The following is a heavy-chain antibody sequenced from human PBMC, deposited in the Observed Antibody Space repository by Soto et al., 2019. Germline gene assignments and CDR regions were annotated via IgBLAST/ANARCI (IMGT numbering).Heavy chain of an antibody. CDR1: GYTFTSYD. J-gene: IGHJ6*02. D-gene: IGHD3-9*01. Sequence: GASVKVSGKASGYTFTSYDINWVRQATGQGLEWMGWMNPNSGNTGHAQKFQGRVTMTRNTSISTAYMELSSLRSEDTAVYYCARGRYFDWLLAHYYYGMDVWGQGTTVTVSS. V-gene: IGHV1-8*01. CDR2: MNPNSGNT. CDR3: ARGRYFDWLLAHYYYGMDV.